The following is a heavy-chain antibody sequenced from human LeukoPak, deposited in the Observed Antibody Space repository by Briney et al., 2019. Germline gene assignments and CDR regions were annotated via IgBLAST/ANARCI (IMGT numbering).Heavy chain of an antibody. V-gene: IGHV3-48*01. CDR3: ARDPVFSDSSGYYFDY. D-gene: IGHD3-22*01. CDR1: GLTFSNYN. J-gene: IGHJ4*02. CDR2: ISGSGSGI. Sequence: GGSLRLSCAASGLTFSNYNMNWVRQAPGKGLECLAYISGSGSGIYYADSVKGRFTLSRDNAKNSLYLQMNSLRAEDTAVYYCARDPVFSDSSGYYFDYWGQGTLVTVSS.